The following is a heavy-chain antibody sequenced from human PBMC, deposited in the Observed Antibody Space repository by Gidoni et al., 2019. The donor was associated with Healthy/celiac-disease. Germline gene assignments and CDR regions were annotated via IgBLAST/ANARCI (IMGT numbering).Heavy chain of an antibody. CDR2: INTNTGIP. V-gene: IGHV7-4-1*02. J-gene: IGHJ3*02. CDR1: GYTFTSYA. D-gene: IGHD3-9*01. CDR3: ARDLPVYDILTGYYFVHAFDI. Sequence: QVQLVQSGSELKKPGASVKVSCKASGYTFTSYAMNWVRQAPGQGLEWMGWINTNTGIPTYAQGFTGRFVFSLDTAVSTAYLQISSLKAEDTAVYYCARDLPVYDILTGYYFVHAFDIWGQGTMVTVSS.